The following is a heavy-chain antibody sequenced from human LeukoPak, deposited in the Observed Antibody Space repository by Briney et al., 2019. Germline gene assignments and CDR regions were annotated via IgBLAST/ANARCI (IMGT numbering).Heavy chain of an antibody. D-gene: IGHD5-12*01. CDR1: GDSIGSGDYY. J-gene: IGHJ4*02. CDR2: IYYSGST. V-gene: IGHV4-30-4*08. Sequence: SETLSLTCTVSGDSIGSGDYYWTWIRQSPGEGLEWIGYIYYSGSTYYKPSLKSRLIISIDTSKNQFSLKVTSVTAADTAVYYCARGYNGLDSWGRGTLVTVSS. CDR3: ARGYNGLDS.